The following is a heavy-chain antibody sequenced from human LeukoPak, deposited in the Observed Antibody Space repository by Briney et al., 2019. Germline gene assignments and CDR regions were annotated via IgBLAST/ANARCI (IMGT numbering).Heavy chain of an antibody. J-gene: IGHJ4*02. CDR3: AKEKYSSGFFDY. D-gene: IGHD6-19*01. CDR1: GFTFSSYA. Sequence: PGGSLRLSCAASGFTFSSYAMSWVRQAPGKGLEWVSAISGSGGRTYYADSVKDRFTISRDNSKNTLYLQMNSLRAEDTAVYYCAKEKYSSGFFDYWGQGTLVTVSS. V-gene: IGHV3-23*01. CDR2: ISGSGGRT.